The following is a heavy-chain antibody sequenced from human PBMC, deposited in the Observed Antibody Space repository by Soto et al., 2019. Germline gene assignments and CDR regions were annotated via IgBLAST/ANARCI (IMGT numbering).Heavy chain of an antibody. J-gene: IGHJ4*02. Sequence: SETLSLTCTVSGDSISSYYWGWIRQPPGKGLEWIGYIYYSGSTNYNPSLKSRVTISVDTSKNQFSLKLSSVTAADTAVYYCARSNGDYGDYWGQGTLVTVSS. CDR1: GDSISSYY. V-gene: IGHV4-59*01. CDR2: IYYSGST. CDR3: ARSNGDYGDY. D-gene: IGHD4-17*01.